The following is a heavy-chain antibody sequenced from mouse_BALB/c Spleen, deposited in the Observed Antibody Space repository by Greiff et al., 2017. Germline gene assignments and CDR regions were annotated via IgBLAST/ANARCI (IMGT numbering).Heavy chain of an antibody. D-gene: IGHD2-14*01. CDR2: IWAGGST. CDR1: GFSLTSYG. Sequence: VQGVQSGPGLVAPSQSLSITCTVSGFSLTSYGVHWVRQPPGKGLEWLGVIWAGGSTNYNSALMSRLSISKDNSKSQVFLKMNRLQTDDTAMYYCARERYDGARFAYWGQGTLVTVSA. J-gene: IGHJ3*01. CDR3: ARERYDGARFAY. V-gene: IGHV2-9*02.